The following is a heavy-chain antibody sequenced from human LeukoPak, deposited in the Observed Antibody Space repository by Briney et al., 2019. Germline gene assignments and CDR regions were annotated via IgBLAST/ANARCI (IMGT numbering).Heavy chain of an antibody. V-gene: IGHV3-9*01. Sequence: GRSLRLSCAASGFTFEGCAMHWVRQAPGKGLEWVSSINWDSGYIEYADSVRGRFTISRDNAKNSLYLQMNSLKPGDTALYFCAKEGSVCRNGICRYFDYWGQGTPVTVSS. D-gene: IGHD2-8*01. J-gene: IGHJ4*02. CDR2: INWDSGYI. CDR1: GFTFEGCA. CDR3: AKEGSVCRNGICRYFDY.